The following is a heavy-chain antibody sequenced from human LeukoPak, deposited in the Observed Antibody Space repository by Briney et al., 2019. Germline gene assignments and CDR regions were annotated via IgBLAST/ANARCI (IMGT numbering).Heavy chain of an antibody. D-gene: IGHD4-11*01. V-gene: IGHV3-7*01. CDR2: IKEDGSDK. J-gene: IGHJ4*02. CDR3: AKGGHYNFDY. Sequence: PGGSLRLSCAASGFTFSSYAMHWVRQAPGKGLEWVASIKEDGSDKYYVDSVKGRFSISRDNAKNSLYLQMNSLRTEDTAVYYCAKGGHYNFDYWGQGTLATVSS. CDR1: GFTFSSYA.